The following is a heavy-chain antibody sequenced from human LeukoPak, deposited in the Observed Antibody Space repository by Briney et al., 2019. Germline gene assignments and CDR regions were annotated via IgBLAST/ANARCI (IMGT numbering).Heavy chain of an antibody. J-gene: IGHJ4*02. D-gene: IGHD3-9*01. Sequence: GGSLRLACATSGFTFSSYSMNWVRQAPGKGLEWVSSISSSSSYIYYADSVKGRFTISRDNAKNSLYLQMNSLRAEDTAVYYCAALTPFDYWGQGTLVTVSS. CDR2: ISSSSSYI. CDR1: GFTFSSYS. CDR3: AALTPFDY. V-gene: IGHV3-21*01.